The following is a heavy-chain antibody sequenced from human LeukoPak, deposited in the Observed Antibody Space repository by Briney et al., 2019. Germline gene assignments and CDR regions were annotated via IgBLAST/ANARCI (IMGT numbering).Heavy chain of an antibody. Sequence: PGGSLRLSCAASGFTFSIYALSWVRQAPGKGLEWVSVLGGSETSTYYADSVKGRFTISRDNSKNTLYLQMNSLRAEDTAVYYCAKDTSFPAYYDFWSGYYTSYYFDYWGQGTLVTVSS. CDR2: LGGSETST. CDR3: AKDTSFPAYYDFWSGYYTSYYFDY. J-gene: IGHJ4*02. V-gene: IGHV3-23*01. CDR1: GFTFSIYA. D-gene: IGHD3-3*01.